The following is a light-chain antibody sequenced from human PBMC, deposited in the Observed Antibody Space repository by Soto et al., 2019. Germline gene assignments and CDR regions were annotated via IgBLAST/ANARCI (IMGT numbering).Light chain of an antibody. J-gene: IGLJ1*01. CDR2: EVS. CDR3: NSFTSSNTLPYV. CDR1: NSDIGSYNY. Sequence: QSVLTQPASVSGSSGQSITISCSGTNSDIGSYNYVSWYLQHPGKAPKLIVFEVSNRPSGISDRSSGSKSGNTAYLTISGLQTEDEAVYYCNSFTSSNTLPYVFGTGTKVTVL. V-gene: IGLV2-14*01.